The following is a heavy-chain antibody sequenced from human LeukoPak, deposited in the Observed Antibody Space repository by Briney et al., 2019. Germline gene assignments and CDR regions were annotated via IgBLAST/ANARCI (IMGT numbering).Heavy chain of an antibody. J-gene: IGHJ4*02. CDR1: GFTFDDYA. Sequence: LRLSCAASGFTFDDYAMHWVRQAPGKGLEWVSGISWNSGSIGYADSVKGRFTISRDNSKNTLYLQMNSLRAEDTAVYYCAKGRELLRLWGQGTLVTVSS. D-gene: IGHD1-26*01. CDR3: AKGRELLRL. CDR2: ISWNSGSI. V-gene: IGHV3-9*01.